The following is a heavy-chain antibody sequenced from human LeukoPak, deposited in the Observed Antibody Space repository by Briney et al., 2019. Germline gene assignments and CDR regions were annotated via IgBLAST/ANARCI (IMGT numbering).Heavy chain of an antibody. CDR2: INHSGSP. CDR1: GGSFSGYY. J-gene: IGHJ4*02. V-gene: IGHV4-34*01. D-gene: IGHD5-18*01. CDR3: ARHRWGYPDY. Sequence: SETLSLTCAVYGGSFSGYYWSWIRQPPGKGLEWIGEINHSGSPNYNPSLKSRLTISVDTSKNQFSLMLNSVTAADTAVYYCARHRWGYPDYWGQGTLVTVSS.